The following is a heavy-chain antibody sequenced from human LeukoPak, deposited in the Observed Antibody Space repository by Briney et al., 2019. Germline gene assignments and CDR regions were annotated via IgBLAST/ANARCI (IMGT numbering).Heavy chain of an antibody. J-gene: IGHJ3*02. D-gene: IGHD2-21*01. V-gene: IGHV3-74*01. CDR3: ARRLPGPYAFDI. CDR1: GFTLSSYW. CDR2: INTDGSTT. Sequence: GGSLRLSCAASGFTLSSYWMHWVRQAPGKGLVWVSRINTDGSTTTYADSVKGRFTISRDNAKNTLYLQMSSLRAEDTAMYYCARRLPGPYAFDIWGQGTMVTVSS.